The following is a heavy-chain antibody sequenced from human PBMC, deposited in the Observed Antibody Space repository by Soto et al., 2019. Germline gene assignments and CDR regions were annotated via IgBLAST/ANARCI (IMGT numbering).Heavy chain of an antibody. Sequence: QVQLVQSGAEVKKPGASVKVSCKASGYTFTSYGISWVRQAPGQGLEWMGWMSAYNGNTNYAQKLQGRVTMTTDTTTSTAYMELRSTGSDDTAVYYCARVDVNSFGGVIALRHWFDPWGQGTLVTVSS. CDR2: MSAYNGNT. J-gene: IGHJ5*02. CDR3: ARVDVNSFGGVIALRHWFDP. V-gene: IGHV1-18*01. CDR1: GYTFTSYG. D-gene: IGHD3-16*02.